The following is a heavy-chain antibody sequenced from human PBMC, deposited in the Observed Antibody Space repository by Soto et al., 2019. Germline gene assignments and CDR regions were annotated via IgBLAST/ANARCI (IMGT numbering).Heavy chain of an antibody. V-gene: IGHV1-2*02. D-gene: IGHD2-15*01. Sequence: RASVKVSCKASGYTFTGYYMHWVRQAPGQGLEWMGWINPNSGGTNYAQKFQGRVTMTRDTSISTAYMELSRLRSDDTAVYYCARGRRYCSGGSCLISWFDPWGQGTLVTVS. CDR2: INPNSGGT. CDR3: ARGRRYCSGGSCLISWFDP. CDR1: GYTFTGYY. J-gene: IGHJ5*02.